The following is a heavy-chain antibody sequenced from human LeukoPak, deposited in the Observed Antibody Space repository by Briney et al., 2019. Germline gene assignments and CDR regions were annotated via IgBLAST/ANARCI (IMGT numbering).Heavy chain of an antibody. CDR1: GFSFSTYS. V-gene: IGHV3-48*01. D-gene: IGHD1-26*01. CDR2: VSSSASTK. Sequence: GGSLRLSCVASGFSFSTYSMNWVRHAAGKGLEWVSYVSSSASTKYYADSVEGRFTVSRDNAKNSLYLQMNSLRAEDSGVYYCAGPRGGGSHDDFDYWGQGTLVTVSS. J-gene: IGHJ4*02. CDR3: AGPRGGGSHDDFDY.